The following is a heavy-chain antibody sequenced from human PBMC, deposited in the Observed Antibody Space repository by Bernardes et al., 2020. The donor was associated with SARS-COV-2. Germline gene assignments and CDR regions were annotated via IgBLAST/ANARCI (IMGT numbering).Heavy chain of an antibody. CDR3: ARGGGTSSSWYLFWLDP. V-gene: IGHV4-34*01. CDR2: INHSGST. Sequence: SEPLSLTCAVYGGSFSDYYWSWIRQPPGKGLEWIGEINHSGSTNYNPSLKSRVTISVDTSKNQFSLKLSSVTAADTAVYYCARGGGTSSSWYLFWLDPWGQGTLVTVSS. J-gene: IGHJ5*02. CDR1: GGSFSDYY. D-gene: IGHD6-13*01.